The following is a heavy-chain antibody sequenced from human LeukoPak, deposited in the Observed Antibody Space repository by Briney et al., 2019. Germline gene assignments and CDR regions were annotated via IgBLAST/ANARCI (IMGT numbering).Heavy chain of an antibody. CDR3: ARDRRYCSGGSCYYWDY. CDR1: GYTFIGYY. CDR2: IIPNSGDT. V-gene: IGHV1-2*02. J-gene: IGHJ4*02. D-gene: IGHD2-15*01. Sequence: ASVKVSCKASGYTFIGYYIHWVRQAPGQGLEWVGWIIPNSGDTKYAQKFQGRVTMTRDTSISTAYLELTRLRSDDTAFYYCARDRRYCSGGSCYYWDYWGQGTLVTVSS.